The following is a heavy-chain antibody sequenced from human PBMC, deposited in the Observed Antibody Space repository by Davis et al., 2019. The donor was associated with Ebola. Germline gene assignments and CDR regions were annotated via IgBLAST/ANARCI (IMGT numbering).Heavy chain of an antibody. J-gene: IGHJ3*02. V-gene: IGHV1-2*04. CDR3: ARSVQGGAFDI. Sequence: ASVKVSCKASGGTFSSYAISWVRQAPGQGLEWMGWINPNSGGTNYAQKFQGWVTMTRDTSISTAYMELSRLRSDDTAVYYCARSVQGGAFDIWGQGTMVTVSS. CDR2: INPNSGGT. CDR1: GGTFSSYA. D-gene: IGHD3-16*01.